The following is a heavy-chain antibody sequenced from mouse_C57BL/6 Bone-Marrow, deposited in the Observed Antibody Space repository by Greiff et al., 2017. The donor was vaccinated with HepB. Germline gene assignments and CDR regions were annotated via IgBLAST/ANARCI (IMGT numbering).Heavy chain of an antibody. CDR2: ISDGGSYT. Sequence: EVKLVESGGGLVKPGGSLKLSCAASGFTFSSYAMSWVRQTPEKRLEWVATISDGGSYTYYPDNVTGRFTISRDTAKNNLYLQMSHLKSEDTAMYYCARDPLYVDYWGQGTTLTVSS. D-gene: IGHD2-3*01. J-gene: IGHJ2*01. CDR3: ARDPLYVDY. CDR1: GFTFSSYA. V-gene: IGHV5-4*01.